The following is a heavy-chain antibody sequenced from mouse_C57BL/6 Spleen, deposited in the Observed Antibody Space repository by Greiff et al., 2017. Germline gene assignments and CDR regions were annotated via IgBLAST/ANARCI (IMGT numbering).Heavy chain of an antibody. D-gene: IGHD1-1*01. V-gene: IGHV1-72*01. CDR3: AREGAGLYYYGSSYVAFDY. J-gene: IGHJ2*01. CDR2: IDPNSGGT. CDR1: GYTFTSYW. Sequence: VQLQQSGAELVKPGASVKLSCKASGYTFTSYWMHWVKQRPGRGLEWIGRIDPNSGGTKYNEKFKSKATLTVDKPSSTAYMQLSSLTSEDSAVYYCAREGAGLYYYGSSYVAFDYWGQGTTLTVSS.